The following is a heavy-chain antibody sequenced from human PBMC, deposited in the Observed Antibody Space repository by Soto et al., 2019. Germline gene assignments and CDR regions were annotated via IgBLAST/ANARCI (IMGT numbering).Heavy chain of an antibody. CDR1: GGSISRYY. Sequence: SETLSLTCTVSGGSISRYYWSWIRQPPGKGLEWIGYIYYSGSTNYNPSLKSRVTISVDTSKNQFSLKLSSVTAADTAVYYCARHFIYDYIWGSYRYDAFDIWGQGTMVTV. CDR3: ARHFIYDYIWGSYRYDAFDI. D-gene: IGHD3-16*02. CDR2: IYYSGST. J-gene: IGHJ3*02. V-gene: IGHV4-59*08.